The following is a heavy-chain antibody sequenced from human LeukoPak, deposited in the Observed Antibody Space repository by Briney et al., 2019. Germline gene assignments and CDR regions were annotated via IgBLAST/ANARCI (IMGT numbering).Heavy chain of an antibody. CDR1: GGSFSGYY. V-gene: IGHV4-34*01. CDR3: ARGLVYSSSSYSDY. J-gene: IGHJ4*02. CDR2: INHSGST. Sequence: PSETLSLTCAVYGGSFSGYYWSWIRQPPGKGLEWIGEINHSGSTNYNPSLKSRVTISVDTSKNQFSLKLSSVTAADTAVYYCARGLVYSSSSYSDYWGQGTLVTVSS. D-gene: IGHD6-6*01.